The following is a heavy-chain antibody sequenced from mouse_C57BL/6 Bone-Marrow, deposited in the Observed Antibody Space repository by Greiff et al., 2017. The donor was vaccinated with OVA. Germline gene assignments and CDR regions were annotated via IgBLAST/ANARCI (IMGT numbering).Heavy chain of an antibody. CDR1: GFNIKDDY. CDR3: ATSGLLWYYWYFDV. D-gene: IGHD2-1*01. J-gene: IGHJ1*03. CDR2: IDPENGDT. Sequence: EVQLQQSGAELVRPGASVKLSCTASGFNIKDDYMHWVKQRPEQGLEWIGWIDPENGDTEYASKFQGKATITADTSSNTAYLQLSSLTSEDTAVYYCATSGLLWYYWYFDVWGTGTTVTVSS. V-gene: IGHV14-4*01.